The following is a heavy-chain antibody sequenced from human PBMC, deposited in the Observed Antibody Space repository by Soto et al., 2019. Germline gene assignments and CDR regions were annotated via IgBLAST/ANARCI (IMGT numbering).Heavy chain of an antibody. CDR3: ARDPSDLWEPDQYFQQ. V-gene: IGHV3-21*01. D-gene: IGHD1-26*01. J-gene: IGHJ1*01. Sequence: GGSLRLSCAASGFTFSSYIMNWVRQAPGKGLEWVSSINSRSSYIYYADSVKGRFTISRDNAKNSLYLQMNSLRGEDTAVYYCARDPSDLWEPDQYFQQWGPG. CDR1: GFTFSSYI. CDR2: INSRSSYI.